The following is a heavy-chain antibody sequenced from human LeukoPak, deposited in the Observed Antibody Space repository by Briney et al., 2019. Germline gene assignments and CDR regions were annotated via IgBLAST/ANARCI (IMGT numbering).Heavy chain of an antibody. CDR1: GYTFTDFY. Sequence: ASVTVSCQPSGYTFTDFYLNWVRQAPGQGLEWMGWINPYSGATINAQRFQGRVTLTWDTSIGTAYMELTRLTSDDTAVYYCATGSITHTRDPWGQGTLLTVSS. D-gene: IGHD6-6*01. CDR3: ATGSITHTRDP. CDR2: INPYSGAT. V-gene: IGHV1-2*02. J-gene: IGHJ5*02.